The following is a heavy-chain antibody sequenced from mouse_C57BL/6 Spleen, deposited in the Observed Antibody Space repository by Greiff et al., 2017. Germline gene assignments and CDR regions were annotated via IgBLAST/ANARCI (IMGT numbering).Heavy chain of an antibody. Sequence: EVKLMESGGGLVKPGGSLKLSCAASGFTFSSYAMSWVRQTPEKRLEWVATISDGGSYTYYPDNVKGRFTISRDNAKNNLYLQMSHLKSEDTAMYYCARDLGRWLLVLYWYFDVWGTGTTVTVSS. CDR1: GFTFSSYA. V-gene: IGHV5-4*01. D-gene: IGHD2-3*01. CDR2: ISDGGSYT. J-gene: IGHJ1*03. CDR3: ARDLGRWLLVLYWYFDV.